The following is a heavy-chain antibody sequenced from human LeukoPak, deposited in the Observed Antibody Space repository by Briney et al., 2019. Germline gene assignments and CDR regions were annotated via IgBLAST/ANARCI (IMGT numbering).Heavy chain of an antibody. D-gene: IGHD3-22*01. Sequence: SETLSLTCTVSGGSISSSSYYWGWIRQPPGKGLEWIGNIYYSGSTYYNPSLKSRVTISVDTSKNQFPLKLSSVTAADTAVYYCARGDKYYYDSRFDYWGQGTLVTVSS. V-gene: IGHV4-39*06. CDR2: IYYSGST. CDR1: GGSISSSSYY. CDR3: ARGDKYYYDSRFDY. J-gene: IGHJ4*02.